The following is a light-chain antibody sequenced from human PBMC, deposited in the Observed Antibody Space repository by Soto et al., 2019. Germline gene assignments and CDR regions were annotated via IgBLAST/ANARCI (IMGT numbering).Light chain of an antibody. CDR3: QQANSPPLT. J-gene: IGKJ4*01. V-gene: IGKV1-12*01. CDR1: QGISSY. CDR2: AAS. Sequence: DIQMTQSPSSVSASVGDRVTITCRASQGISSYLAWYQHKPGKAPRLLMYAASSLQSGVPSRFXGSGSGTDFTLTINSLEPEDFATYFCQQANSPPLTFGGGTKVEIK.